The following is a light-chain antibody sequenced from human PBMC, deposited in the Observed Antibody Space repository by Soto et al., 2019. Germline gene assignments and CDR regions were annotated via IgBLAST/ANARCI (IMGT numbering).Light chain of an antibody. CDR2: DAS. Sequence: DIQMTQSPSTLPASVGDRVTITCRASQSITSWLAWYQQKPGKAPNLLIYDASSLETGVPSRFRGSGSGAEFTLTISSLQPDDFASYYCQQYNSYPWTFGQGTKVDIK. J-gene: IGKJ1*01. CDR3: QQYNSYPWT. V-gene: IGKV1-5*01. CDR1: QSITSW.